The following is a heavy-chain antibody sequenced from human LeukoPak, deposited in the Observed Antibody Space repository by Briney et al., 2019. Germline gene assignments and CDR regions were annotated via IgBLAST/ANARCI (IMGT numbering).Heavy chain of an antibody. D-gene: IGHD3-10*01. CDR3: ARGEFPLDAFDI. CDR2: VSAYSGNT. J-gene: IGHJ3*02. CDR1: GYTFTIYG. V-gene: IGHV1-18*01. Sequence: SSVKVSCKASGYTFTIYGLNWVRQAPAQGREGMGGVSAYSGNTNYAQNLQDRVTMNTDTSTSTAYMELTNLRSDDTAVYYCARGEFPLDAFDIWGQGTMVTVSS.